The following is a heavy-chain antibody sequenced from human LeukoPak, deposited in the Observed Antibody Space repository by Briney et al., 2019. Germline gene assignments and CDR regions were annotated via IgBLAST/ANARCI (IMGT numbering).Heavy chain of an antibody. CDR1: GYTFTSYG. V-gene: IGHV1-18*01. CDR2: ISAYNGNT. Sequence: ASVKVSCKASGYTFTSYGISWVRQAPGQGLEWMGWISAYNGNTNYAQKLQGRVTMTTDTSTSTAYMGLRSLRSDDTAVYYCARDVAVVAAYYGMDVWGQGTTVTVS. CDR3: ARDVAVVAAYYGMDV. D-gene: IGHD2-15*01. J-gene: IGHJ6*02.